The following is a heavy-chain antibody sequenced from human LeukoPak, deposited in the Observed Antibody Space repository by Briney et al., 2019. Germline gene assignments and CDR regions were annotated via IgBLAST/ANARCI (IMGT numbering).Heavy chain of an antibody. V-gene: IGHV4-34*01. Sequence: SETLSLTCAAYGVTFSGYYWSWVRQPPGKGLEWVGEINHSGSTNYNPSLKSRVTISVDTSKNQFSLKLSSVTAADTAVYYCARADIVVVPAAQRANWFDPWGQGTLVTVSS. CDR2: INHSGST. CDR3: ARADIVVVPAAQRANWFDP. J-gene: IGHJ5*02. D-gene: IGHD2-2*01. CDR1: GVTFSGYY.